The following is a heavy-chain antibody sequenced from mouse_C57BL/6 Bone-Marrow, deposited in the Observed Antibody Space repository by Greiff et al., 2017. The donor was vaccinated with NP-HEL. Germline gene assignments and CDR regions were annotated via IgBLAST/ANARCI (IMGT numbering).Heavy chain of an antibody. CDR2: IRSKSNNYAT. Sequence: EVKLMESGGGLVQPKGSLKLSCAASGFSFNTYAMNWVRQAPGKGLEWVARIRSKSNNYATYYADSVKDRFTISRDDSESMLYLQMNNLKTEDTAMYYCVRHGRLRRDHAMDYWGQGTSVTVSS. D-gene: IGHD2-4*01. V-gene: IGHV10-1*01. CDR1: GFSFNTYA. J-gene: IGHJ4*01. CDR3: VRHGRLRRDHAMDY.